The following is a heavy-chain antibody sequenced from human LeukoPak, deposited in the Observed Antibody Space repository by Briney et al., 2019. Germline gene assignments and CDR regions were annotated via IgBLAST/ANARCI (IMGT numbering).Heavy chain of an antibody. Sequence: SETLSLTCAVYGGSFSGYYWSWIRQPPGKGLEWIGEINHSGSTNYNPSLKSRVTISVDTSKNQFSLKLSSVTAADTAVYYCARGTVAAAGTYYFGYWGQGTLVTVSS. J-gene: IGHJ4*02. D-gene: IGHD6-13*01. CDR3: ARGTVAAAGTYYFGY. CDR1: GGSFSGYY. CDR2: INHSGST. V-gene: IGHV4-34*01.